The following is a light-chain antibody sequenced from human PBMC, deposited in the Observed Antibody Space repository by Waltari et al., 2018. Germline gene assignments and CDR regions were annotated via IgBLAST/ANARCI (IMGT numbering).Light chain of an antibody. J-gene: IGLJ2*01. CDR1: SSDVGGSRS. V-gene: IGLV2-14*01. Sequence: QSALIQPDSVSGSPGQSITISCSGSSSDVGGSRSVSWYQQHPGKAPKMIIFDVFNRPSGVSLRFSGSKSGSTASLTISDLQTEDEADYYCGSYSTNTLPWIFGGGTKVTVL. CDR3: GSYSTNTLPWI. CDR2: DVF.